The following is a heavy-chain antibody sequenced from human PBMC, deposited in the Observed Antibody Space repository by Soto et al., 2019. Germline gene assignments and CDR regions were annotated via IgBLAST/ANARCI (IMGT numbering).Heavy chain of an antibody. CDR2: ISGSGGTT. CDR3: AKDFVRYFDWPPSYSYYGMGV. D-gene: IGHD3-9*01. J-gene: IGHJ6*02. Sequence: GGSLRLSCAASEFTFSNYTMTWDRQAPGKGLEWVSAISGSGGTTYYADSVKGRFTISRDNSKNTLYLQMNGLRAEDTAVYYCAKDFVRYFDWPPSYSYYGMGVWGQGTTVPVSS. CDR1: EFTFSNYT. V-gene: IGHV3-23*01.